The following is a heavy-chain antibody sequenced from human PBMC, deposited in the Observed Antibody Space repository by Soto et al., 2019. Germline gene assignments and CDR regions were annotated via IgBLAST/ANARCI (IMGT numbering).Heavy chain of an antibody. Sequence: PSETLSLTCAVSGGSISSGGYSWTWIRQPPGKGLEWIGYVHHSGSTNYNPSLKTRVNISVDRPNIQFFLNLTCATAADAAVYYCARGLCNDVFHYWGPGILVTVSS. CDR1: GGSISSGGYS. CDR3: ARGLCNDVFHY. CDR2: VHHSGST. J-gene: IGHJ4*02. V-gene: IGHV4-30-2*01. D-gene: IGHD1-1*01.